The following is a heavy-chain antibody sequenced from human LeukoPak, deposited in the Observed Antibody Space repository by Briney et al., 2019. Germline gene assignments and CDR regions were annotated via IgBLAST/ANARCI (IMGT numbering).Heavy chain of an antibody. J-gene: IGHJ4*02. CDR1: GGSFSGCF. V-gene: IGHV4-34*01. CDR2: IHHSGST. Sequence: KPSETLSLTCAVYGGSFSGCFWSWIRQPPGKGLEWIGEIHHSGSTNYNPSLKSRVSISEDTSKNQFSLKLSSVTAADTAMYYCARGRGPAAREDYWGQGTLVTVSS. CDR3: ARGRGPAAREDY. D-gene: IGHD6-6*01.